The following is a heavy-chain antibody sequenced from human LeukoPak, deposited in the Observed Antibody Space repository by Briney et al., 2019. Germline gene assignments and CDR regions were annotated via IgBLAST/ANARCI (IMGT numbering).Heavy chain of an antibody. V-gene: IGHV1-2*02. CDR2: INPNSGGT. D-gene: IGHD3-22*01. Sequence: ASVKVSCKASGYTFTGYYMHWVRQAPGQGLEWMGWINPNSGGTNYAQKFQGRVTMTRDTSFSTAYMELSRLRSDDTAVYYCARGDLAYYDSSGYYVTGDYWGQGTLVTVSS. J-gene: IGHJ4*02. CDR3: ARGDLAYYDSSGYYVTGDY. CDR1: GYTFTGYY.